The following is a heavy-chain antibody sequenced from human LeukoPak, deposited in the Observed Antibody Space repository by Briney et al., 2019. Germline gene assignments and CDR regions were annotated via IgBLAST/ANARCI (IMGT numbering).Heavy chain of an antibody. CDR1: GDSVGSPCY. J-gene: IGHJ4*02. CDR2: IFHSGYT. D-gene: IGHD4-17*01. Sequence: SETLSLTCSVSGDSVGSPCYWGWIRQPPGKGLEWIASIFHSGYTYQNPSLKSRVTLSVDTSRNQFSLKLTSVTAAETALYYCARAVTGEPDYFDFWGQGTLVTVSS. V-gene: IGHV4-38-2*02. CDR3: ARAVTGEPDYFDF.